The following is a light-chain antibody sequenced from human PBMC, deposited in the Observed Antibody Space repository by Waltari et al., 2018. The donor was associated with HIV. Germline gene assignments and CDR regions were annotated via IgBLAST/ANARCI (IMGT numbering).Light chain of an antibody. Sequence: QSVLTPPPSASGAPGHRVTIPCTGSRSNIGPGYDVHWSQQLPGTAPKLLIYGNSNRPSGVPDRFSGSKSGTSASLAITGLQAEDEADYYCQSYDSILSGSWVFGGGTKLTVL. V-gene: IGLV1-40*01. CDR1: RSNIGPGYD. CDR3: QSYDSILSGSWV. CDR2: GNS. J-gene: IGLJ3*02.